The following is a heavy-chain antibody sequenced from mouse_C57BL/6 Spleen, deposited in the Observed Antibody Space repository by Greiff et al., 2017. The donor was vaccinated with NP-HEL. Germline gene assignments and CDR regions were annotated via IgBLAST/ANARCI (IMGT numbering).Heavy chain of an antibody. D-gene: IGHD2-3*01. J-gene: IGHJ4*01. Sequence: EVKLMESGGGLVKPGGSLKLSCAASGFTFSSYAMSWVRQTPEKRLEWVATISDGGSYTYYPDNVKGRFTISRDNAKNNLYLQMSHLKSEDTAMYYCAGGGLLQGAMDYWGQGTSVTVSS. CDR2: ISDGGSYT. V-gene: IGHV5-4*03. CDR1: GFTFSSYA. CDR3: AGGGLLQGAMDY.